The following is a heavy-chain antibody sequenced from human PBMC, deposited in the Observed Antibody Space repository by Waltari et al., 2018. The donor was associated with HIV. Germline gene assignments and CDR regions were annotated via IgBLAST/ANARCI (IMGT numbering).Heavy chain of an antibody. CDR1: GFCFDDFT. CDR2: ITWDGRGT. Sequence: EHLVESGGAVVQPGGSLRLSCPVSGFCFDDFTIHWSRQLPGKGLEWVSLITWDGRGTSYADSVKGRFTISRDKTRMSLYLQMNSLRREDTALYYWAKDMGDCRTSSCYGGMDVWGQGTTVTVSS. D-gene: IGHD2-2*01. CDR3: AKDMGDCRTSSCYGGMDV. V-gene: IGHV3-43*01. J-gene: IGHJ6*02.